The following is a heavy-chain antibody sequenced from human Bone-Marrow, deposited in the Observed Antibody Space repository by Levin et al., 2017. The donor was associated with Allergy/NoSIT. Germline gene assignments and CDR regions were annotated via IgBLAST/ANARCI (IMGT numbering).Heavy chain of an antibody. D-gene: IGHD3-22*01. J-gene: IGHJ4*02. CDR3: ARGGNYFDTKTYSTWFDY. CDR2: ISYDGSNK. V-gene: IGHV3-30*03. Sequence: GGSLRLSCTASGFTFNRYGMHWVRQTPGKGPEWVAGISYDGSNKYYADSVKGRFIISRDNSKNTLHLEMNSLRAEDSTIYYCARGGNYFDTKTYSTWFDYWGQGTLVPVSS. CDR1: GFTFNRYG.